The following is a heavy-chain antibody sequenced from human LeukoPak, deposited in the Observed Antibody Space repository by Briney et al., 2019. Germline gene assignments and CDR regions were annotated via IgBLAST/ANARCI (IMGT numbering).Heavy chain of an antibody. CDR1: GGSTNSYY. Sequence: SETLSLTCGVSGGSTNSYYWSWIRQSGGKGLEWIGRIYSSGSTVYNPSLSSRLTMSIDTSKNQLSLTLKSVTATDTAVYYCARVKASSTSWTFDQWGQGALVTVSS. D-gene: IGHD2-2*01. CDR2: IYSSGST. V-gene: IGHV4-4*07. J-gene: IGHJ4*02. CDR3: ARVKASSTSWTFDQ.